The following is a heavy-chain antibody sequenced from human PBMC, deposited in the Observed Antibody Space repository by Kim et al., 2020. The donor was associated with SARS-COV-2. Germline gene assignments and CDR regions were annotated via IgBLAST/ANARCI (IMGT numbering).Heavy chain of an antibody. J-gene: IGHJ6*02. CDR1: GFTFSNAW. V-gene: IGHV3-15*01. D-gene: IGHD3-10*01. CDR2: IKSKTDGGTT. Sequence: GGSLRLSCAASGFTFSNAWMSWVRQAPGKGLEWVGRIKSKTDGGTTDYAAPGKGRFTISRDDSKNTLYLQMNSLKTEDTAVYYCTTGTPRIGFGELGYYYYYGMDVWGQGTTVTVSS. CDR3: TTGTPRIGFGELGYYYYYGMDV.